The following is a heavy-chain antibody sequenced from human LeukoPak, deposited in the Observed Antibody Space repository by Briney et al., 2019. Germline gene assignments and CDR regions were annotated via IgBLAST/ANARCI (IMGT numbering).Heavy chain of an antibody. D-gene: IGHD1-26*01. CDR2: INEDGSQT. Sequence: GGSLRLSCAASGFTFSMYFMRWVRQAPGKGLEWVASINEDGSQTYYVDSVKGRFTISRDNAKNSLYLQMNSLRAEVTAVYYCARYFLGFSDSWGQGTLVTVSS. CDR3: ARYFLGFSDS. J-gene: IGHJ4*02. V-gene: IGHV3-7*04. CDR1: GFTFSMYF.